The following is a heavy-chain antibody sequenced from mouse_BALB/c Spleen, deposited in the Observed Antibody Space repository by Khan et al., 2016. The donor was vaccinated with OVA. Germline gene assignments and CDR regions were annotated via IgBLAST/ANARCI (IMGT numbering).Heavy chain of an antibody. CDR3: ARNSYMYDFTY. Sequence: QVQLKESGPGLVQPSQSLSITCTVSGFSLTTYGVHWVRQSPGTGLEWLGLIWSGGNTDYNAAFISRLSITKDNSKSLVFVKIHSLQADDTAIYYCARNSYMYDFTYWCQGTLVTVSA. J-gene: IGHJ3*01. V-gene: IGHV2-2*01. CDR2: IWSGGNT. D-gene: IGHD2-14*01. CDR1: GFSLTTYG.